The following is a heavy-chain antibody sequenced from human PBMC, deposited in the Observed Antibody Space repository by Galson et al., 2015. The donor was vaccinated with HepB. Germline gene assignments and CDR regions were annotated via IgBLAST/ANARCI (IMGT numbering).Heavy chain of an antibody. Sequence: SLRLSCAASGFTFSSYAMSWVRQAPGKGLEWVSAISGSGGSTYYADSVKGRFTISRDNSKNTLYLQMNSLRAEDTAVYYCARAYDFWSVYYSLFDYWGQGTLVTVSS. CDR2: ISGSGGST. D-gene: IGHD3-3*01. CDR3: ARAYDFWSVYYSLFDY. J-gene: IGHJ4*02. V-gene: IGHV3-23*01. CDR1: GFTFSSYA.